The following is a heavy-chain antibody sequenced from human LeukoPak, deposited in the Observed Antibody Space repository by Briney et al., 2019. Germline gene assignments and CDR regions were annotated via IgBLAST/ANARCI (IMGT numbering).Heavy chain of an antibody. CDR3: ARDEDYDYVWGSPSRGFDY. D-gene: IGHD3-16*01. V-gene: IGHV4-34*01. CDR2: INHSGST. J-gene: IGHJ4*02. Sequence: SETLSLTCAVYGGSFSGYYWSWIRQPPGKGLEWIGEINHSGSTNYNPSLKSRVTISVDTSKNQFSLKLSSVTAADTAVYYCARDEDYDYVWGSPSRGFDYWGQGTLVTVSS. CDR1: GGSFSGYY.